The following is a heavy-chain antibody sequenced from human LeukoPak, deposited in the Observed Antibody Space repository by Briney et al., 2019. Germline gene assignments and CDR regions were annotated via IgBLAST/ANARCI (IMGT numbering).Heavy chain of an antibody. CDR2: IGGSGGST. D-gene: IGHD3-22*01. J-gene: IGHJ4*02. V-gene: IGHV3-23*01. CDR1: GFTFSSYD. CDR3: AKDLSITMIVANY. Sequence: GGSLRLSCAASGFTFSSYDMSWVRQAPGKGLEWASAIGGSGGSTYYADSVKGRFTISRDNSKNTLYLQMNSLRAEDTAVYYCAKDLSITMIVANYWGQGTLVTVSS.